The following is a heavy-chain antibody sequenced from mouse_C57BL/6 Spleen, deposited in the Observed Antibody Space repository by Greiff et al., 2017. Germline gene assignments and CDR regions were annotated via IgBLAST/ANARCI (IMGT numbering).Heavy chain of an antibody. CDR1: GYTFTGYW. V-gene: IGHV1-9*01. Sequence: VQLQQSGAELMKPGASVKLSCKATGYTFTGYWIAWVKQRPGHGLEWIGEILPRSGSTNYNEKFKGKGTFTADTSSNTAYMQLSRLTTEDSAIYYCASSYYYGSSYYGAYAMDYWGQGTSVNVSS. J-gene: IGHJ4*01. CDR3: ASSYYYGSSYYGAYAMDY. D-gene: IGHD1-1*01. CDR2: ILPRSGST.